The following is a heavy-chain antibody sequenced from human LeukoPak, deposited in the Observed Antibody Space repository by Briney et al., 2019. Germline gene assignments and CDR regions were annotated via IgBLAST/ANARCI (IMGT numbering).Heavy chain of an antibody. V-gene: IGHV4-30-4*01. Sequence: PSQTLSLTCTVSGGSISGGDYYWSWIRQPPGKGLEWVGYIYYSGNTYYNPSLKSRVTISVDTSKNQFSLKLSSVTAADTAVYYCARGKGGCSSTSCYEGYGAFDIWGQGTMVTVSS. CDR2: IYYSGNT. CDR1: GGSISGGDYY. J-gene: IGHJ3*02. D-gene: IGHD2-2*01. CDR3: ARGKGGCSSTSCYEGYGAFDI.